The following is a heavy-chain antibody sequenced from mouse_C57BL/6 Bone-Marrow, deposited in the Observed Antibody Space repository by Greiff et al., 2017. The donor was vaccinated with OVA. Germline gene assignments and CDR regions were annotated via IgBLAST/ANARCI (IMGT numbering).Heavy chain of an antibody. J-gene: IGHJ1*03. CDR3: AREAYYYGIYWYFDV. Sequence: VQLQQPGAELVMPGASVKLSCKASGYTFTSYWMHCVKQRPGQGLEWIGEIDPSDSYTNYNQKFKGKSTLTVDKSSSTAYMQLSSLTSEDSAVYYCAREAYYYGIYWYFDVWGTGTTVTVSS. D-gene: IGHD1-1*01. CDR2: IDPSDSYT. CDR1: GYTFTSYW. V-gene: IGHV1-69*01.